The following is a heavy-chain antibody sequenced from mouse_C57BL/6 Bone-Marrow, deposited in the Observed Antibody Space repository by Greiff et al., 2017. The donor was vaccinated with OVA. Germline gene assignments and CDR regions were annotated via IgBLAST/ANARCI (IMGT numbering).Heavy chain of an antibody. CDR3: TTDGYMRGNYAMDY. CDR2: IDPENGDT. CDR1: GFTIKDDY. Sequence: EVQLQQSGAELVRPGASVKLSCTASGFTIKDDYMHWVKQRPEQGLEWIGWIDPENGDTEYASKFQGKATITADTSSNTAYLQLSSLTSEDTAVYYCTTDGYMRGNYAMDYWGQGTSVTVSS. J-gene: IGHJ4*01. D-gene: IGHD2-3*01. V-gene: IGHV14-4*01.